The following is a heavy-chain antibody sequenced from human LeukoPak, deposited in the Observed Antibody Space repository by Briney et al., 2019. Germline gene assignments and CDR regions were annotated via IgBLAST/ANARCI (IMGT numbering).Heavy chain of an antibody. V-gene: IGHV4-59*11. CDR3: ARGEDFKSSRFDP. D-gene: IGHD1-26*01. CDR1: GDSISGHY. Sequence: PSETLSLTCTVSGDSISGHYWNWLRQPPGRGLEWIGFIYNSGTTKYNPSLENRVTISVDTSKNQFSLKLTSVTAADTAVYYCARGEDFKSSRFDPWGQGTLVTVSS. J-gene: IGHJ5*02. CDR2: IYNSGTT.